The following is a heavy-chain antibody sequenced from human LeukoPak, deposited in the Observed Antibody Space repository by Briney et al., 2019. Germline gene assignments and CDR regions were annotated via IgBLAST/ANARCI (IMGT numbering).Heavy chain of an antibody. D-gene: IGHD1-26*01. V-gene: IGHV1-69*05. CDR1: GGTFSSYA. CDR3: ARGGSYGRGRFDY. Sequence: SVKVSCKASGGTFSSYAISWVRQAPGRGLEWMGGIIPIFGTANYAQEFQGRVTITTDESTSTAYMGLSSLRSEDTAVYYCARGGSYGRGRFDYWGQGTLVTVSS. J-gene: IGHJ4*02. CDR2: IIPIFGTA.